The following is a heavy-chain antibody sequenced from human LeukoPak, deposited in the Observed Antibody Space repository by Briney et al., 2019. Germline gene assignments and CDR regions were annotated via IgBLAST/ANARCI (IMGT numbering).Heavy chain of an antibody. CDR2: ISGSGGST. CDR1: GFTFSSYA. Sequence: PGVSLRLSCAASGFTFSSYAMSWVRQAPGKGLEWVSAISGSGGSTYYADSVKGRFTISRDNSKNTLYLQMNSLRAEDTAVDYCAKEPFLEWLPPLFDYWGQGTLVTVSS. D-gene: IGHD3-3*01. V-gene: IGHV3-23*01. J-gene: IGHJ4*02. CDR3: AKEPFLEWLPPLFDY.